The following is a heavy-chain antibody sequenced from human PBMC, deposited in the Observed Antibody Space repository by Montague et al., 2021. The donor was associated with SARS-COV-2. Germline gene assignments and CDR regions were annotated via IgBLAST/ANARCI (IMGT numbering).Heavy chain of an antibody. CDR2: IYTSGST. CDR3: ARESGSPTYYFYYGVDV. Sequence: TVSLTCTVSGGSISSGNYYWSWIRQPAGRGLEWIGHIYTSGSTNYNPSLKSRVTISVHTSNNQFSLKLSPVTAADTAVYYCARESGSPTYYFYYGVDVWGQGTTVTVSS. J-gene: IGHJ6*02. D-gene: IGHD1-26*01. CDR1: GGSISSGNYY. V-gene: IGHV4-61*09.